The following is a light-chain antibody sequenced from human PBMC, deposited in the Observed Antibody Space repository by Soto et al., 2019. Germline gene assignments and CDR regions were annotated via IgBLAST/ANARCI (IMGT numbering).Light chain of an antibody. CDR3: QQYNNWPPIT. CDR2: DAS. J-gene: IGKJ5*01. Sequence: DIQMTQSPSSLSASVGDRVTITCRASQTITGYLNWYYQKPGRAPNLXXYDASTLHSGVPSRFSGGGSGTDFTLTISSLQSEVFAVYYCQQYNNWPPITFGQGTRLEIK. V-gene: IGKV1-39*01. CDR1: QTITGY.